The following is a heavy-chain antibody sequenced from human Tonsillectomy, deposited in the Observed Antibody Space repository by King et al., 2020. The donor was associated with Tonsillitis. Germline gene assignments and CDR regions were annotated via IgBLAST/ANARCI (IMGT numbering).Heavy chain of an antibody. CDR1: GYNFTSYW. Sequence: EVQLVESGAEVKKPGESLKISCKGSGYNFTSYWIGWVRQMPGKGLEWMGSIYPGDSDTRYSPSFQGQVTISADKSISTAFLQWSSLQSSDTAMYYCARRRPGIAAATDFWGQGTLVTGSS. CDR2: IYPGDSDT. V-gene: IGHV5-51*01. CDR3: ARRRPGIAAATDF. J-gene: IGHJ4*02. D-gene: IGHD6-13*01.